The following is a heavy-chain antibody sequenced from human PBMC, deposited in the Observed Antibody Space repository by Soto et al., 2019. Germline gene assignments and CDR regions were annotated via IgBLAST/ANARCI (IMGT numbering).Heavy chain of an antibody. CDR3: ARQNSVYNWNSSYYYMEF. D-gene: IGHD1-7*01. V-gene: IGHV4-59*08. Sequence: SETLSLTCTVSFGSISSYYCCLIRQHPPQLLERIGYIYYSGSTNEDPSLKSRVTIAVDTSKNQCSRKLRSVTAADTAVYYCARQNSVYNWNSSYYYMEFWGKGTTVTVSS. CDR2: IYYSGST. J-gene: IGHJ6*03. CDR1: FGSISSYY.